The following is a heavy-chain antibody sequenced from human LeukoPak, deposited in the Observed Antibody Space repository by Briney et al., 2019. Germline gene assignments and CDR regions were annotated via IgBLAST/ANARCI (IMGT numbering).Heavy chain of an antibody. J-gene: IGHJ1*01. V-gene: IGHV3-21*01. CDR1: GFTFSTYS. CDR2: ISSSAYI. CDR3: ARGPRNSSSYQYFQH. D-gene: IGHD6-13*01. Sequence: GGSLRLSCAASGFTFSTYSMNWVRQAPGKGLEWVSSISSSAYIYCADSEKGRFTISRDNAKNSLYLQMNSLRVEDTAVYYCARGPRNSSSYQYFQHWGQGTLVAVSS.